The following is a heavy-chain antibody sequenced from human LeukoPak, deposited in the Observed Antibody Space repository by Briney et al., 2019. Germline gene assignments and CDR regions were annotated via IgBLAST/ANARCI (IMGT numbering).Heavy chain of an antibody. CDR1: GDSIISNTFS. D-gene: IGHD5-18*01. Sequence: SETLSLTCTVSGDSIISNTFSWGWIRQPPGKGLEWIGNVSYTGDTYYNPSLKSRVTMSADTSKNQFSLKVNSETAADTALYFCVRVDGSGYSPYWGQGTLVTVSS. CDR3: VRVDGSGYSPY. J-gene: IGHJ4*02. V-gene: IGHV4-39*01. CDR2: VSYTGDT.